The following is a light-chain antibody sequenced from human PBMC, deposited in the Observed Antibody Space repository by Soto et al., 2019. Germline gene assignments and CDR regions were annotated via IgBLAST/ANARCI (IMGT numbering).Light chain of an antibody. CDR1: SSNIGNNA. Sequence: QSVLTQPPSGAAAPRQRVTISCSGSSSNIGNNAVNWYQQLPGKATKLLIHSDDQVPAGDSDRFSGSKSGTSASLAIIGLQYEDGADYYCAAWDDSLNGRVFGGGTKLTVL. V-gene: IGLV1-36*01. J-gene: IGLJ3*02. CDR2: SDD. CDR3: AAWDDSLNGRV.